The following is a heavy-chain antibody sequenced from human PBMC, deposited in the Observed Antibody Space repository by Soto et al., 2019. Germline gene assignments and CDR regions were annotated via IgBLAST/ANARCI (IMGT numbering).Heavy chain of an antibody. V-gene: IGHV1-69*01. CDR1: GGTFTYYG. CDR3: ARDLGTTIAGPPRRETYGWLDP. J-gene: IGHJ5*02. Sequence: QVQLVQSGAEVKRPGSSVKLSCKASGGTFTYYGISWVRQAPGQGLEWMGGIIPIIGPATYAQKFQGRLTITPGQTQSTGYMELGRPGSEDTALYYCARDLGTTIAGPPRRETYGWLDPWGQGTLVTVSS. CDR2: IIPIIGPA. D-gene: IGHD3-22*01.